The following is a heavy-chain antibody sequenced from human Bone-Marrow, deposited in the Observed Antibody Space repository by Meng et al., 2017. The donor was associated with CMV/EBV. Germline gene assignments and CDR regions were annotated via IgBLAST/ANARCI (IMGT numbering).Heavy chain of an antibody. CDR1: GFTFSSYS. V-gene: IGHV3-21*01. CDR2: ISSSSSYI. J-gene: IGHJ6*02. D-gene: IGHD2-2*01. Sequence: GGSLRLSCAASGFTFSSYSMNWVRQAPGKGLEWVSSISSSSSYIYYADSVKGRFTISRDNAKNSLYLQMNSLRAEDTAVYYCARFLVSAAISYYYGMDVWGQGTTATVTS. CDR3: ARFLVSAAISYYYGMDV.